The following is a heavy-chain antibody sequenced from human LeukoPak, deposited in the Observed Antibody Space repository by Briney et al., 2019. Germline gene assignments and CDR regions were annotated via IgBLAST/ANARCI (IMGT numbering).Heavy chain of an antibody. Sequence: GGSLRLSCAVSGFSFTSHGMSCVRQAPGKGLEWVSAISGDGVTTHYADSVKGRFTISRDNSKNTLYLQVNSLRAEDTAVFYCAKEWRLAPPLFWAQRTLLTVSS. CDR3: AKEWRLAPPLF. CDR2: ISGDGVTT. J-gene: IGHJ4*02. V-gene: IGHV3-23*01. D-gene: IGHD3-3*01. CDR1: GFSFTSHG.